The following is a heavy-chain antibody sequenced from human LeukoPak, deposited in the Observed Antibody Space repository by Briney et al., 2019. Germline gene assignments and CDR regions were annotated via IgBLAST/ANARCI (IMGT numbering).Heavy chain of an antibody. CDR1: GFTFSRSV. CDR3: GADSSLEGTTYAFDI. D-gene: IGHD1-1*01. CDR2: IVAGSGYT. V-gene: IGHV1-58*02. Sequence: GTSVKVSCKASGFTFSRSVMQWVRQARGQRLEWIGWIVAGSGYTNYVQKFQERVTITTDMSTSTAYMELSSLRFEDTAVYYCGADSSLEGTTYAFDIWGQGTTVTVSS. J-gene: IGHJ3*02.